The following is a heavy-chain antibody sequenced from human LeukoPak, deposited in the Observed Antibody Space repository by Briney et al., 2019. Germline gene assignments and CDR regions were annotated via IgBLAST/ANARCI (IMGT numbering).Heavy chain of an antibody. Sequence: ASVKVSCKASGYTFTGYYMHWVRQAPGQGLEWMGWINPNSGGTNYAQKFQGRVTMTRDTSISTAYMKLSRLRSDDTAVYYCARDPEAMVNNNWFDPWGQGTLVTVSS. V-gene: IGHV1-2*02. J-gene: IGHJ5*02. CDR3: ARDPEAMVNNNWFDP. CDR2: INPNSGGT. D-gene: IGHD5-18*01. CDR1: GYTFTGYY.